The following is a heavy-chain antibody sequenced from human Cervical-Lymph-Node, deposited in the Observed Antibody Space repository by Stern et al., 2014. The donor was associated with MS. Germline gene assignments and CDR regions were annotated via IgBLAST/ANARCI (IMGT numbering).Heavy chain of an antibody. V-gene: IGHV1-18*01. D-gene: IGHD3-16*02. J-gene: IGHJ4*02. CDR2: ISAYNGNT. CDR1: GYTFTSYG. Sequence: QMQLVQSGAEVKKPGASVKVSCKASGYTFTSYGISWVRQAPGQVLEWMGWISAYNGNTNYAQKLQGRVTMTTDTSTSTAYMELRSLRSDDTAVYYCARLGDYVWGSYRSFFDYWGQGTLVTVSS. CDR3: ARLGDYVWGSYRSFFDY.